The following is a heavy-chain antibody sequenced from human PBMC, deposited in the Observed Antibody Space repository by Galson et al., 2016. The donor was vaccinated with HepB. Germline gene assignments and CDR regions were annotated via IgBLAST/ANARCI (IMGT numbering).Heavy chain of an antibody. Sequence: SVKVSCKASGYTFTDYGISWVRQAPGQGLEWMGWISAYNGNTNYAQKFQGRVTMTTDTSTSTGYMELRSLRSDDTAVYYCARERDFDWLSSDGFDIWGQGTMVTVSS. CDR3: ARERDFDWLSSDGFDI. D-gene: IGHD3-9*01. CDR1: GYTFTDYG. CDR2: ISAYNGNT. V-gene: IGHV1-18*01. J-gene: IGHJ3*02.